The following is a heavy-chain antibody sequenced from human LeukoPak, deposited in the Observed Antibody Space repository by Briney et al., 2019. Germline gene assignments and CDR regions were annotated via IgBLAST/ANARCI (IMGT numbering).Heavy chain of an antibody. V-gene: IGHV3-48*04. CDR1: GFTFSSYS. D-gene: IGHD2-21*02. CDR2: ISSSSSTI. J-gene: IGHJ3*02. CDR3: ARDDSLGYCGGDCYSGEAFDI. Sequence: GGPLRLSCAASGFTFSSYSMNWVRQAPGKGLEWVSYISSSSSTIYYADSVKGRFTISRDNAKNSLYLQMNSLRAEDTAVYYCARDDSLGYCGGDCYSGEAFDIWGQGTMVTVSS.